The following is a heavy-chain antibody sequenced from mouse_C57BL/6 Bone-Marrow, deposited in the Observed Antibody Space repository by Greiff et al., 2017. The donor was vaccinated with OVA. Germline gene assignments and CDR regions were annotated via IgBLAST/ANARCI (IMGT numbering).Heavy chain of an antibody. D-gene: IGHD2-10*01. CDR3: ARGGSLLQYFDV. Sequence: VQLQQSGTVLARPGASVKMSCKTSGYTFTSYWMHWVKQRPGQGLEWIGAIYPGNSDTSYNQKFKGKAKLTAVTSASTAYMELSSLTNEDSAVYYCARGGSLLQYFDVWGTGTTVTVSS. CDR2: IYPGNSDT. CDR1: GYTFTSYW. V-gene: IGHV1-5*01. J-gene: IGHJ1*03.